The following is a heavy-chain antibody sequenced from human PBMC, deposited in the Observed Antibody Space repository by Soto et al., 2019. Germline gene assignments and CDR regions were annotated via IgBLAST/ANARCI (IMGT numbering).Heavy chain of an antibody. J-gene: IGHJ4*02. CDR2: IKQDGSEK. V-gene: IGHV3-7*01. Sequence: PGGSLRLSCAASGFTFNNAWMNWVRQAPGKGLEWVANIKQDGSEKYYVDSVKGRFTISRDNAKNSLYLQMNSLRAEDTAVYYCARDKMSYYDSSGYYLGYWGQGTLVTVSS. CDR3: ARDKMSYYDSSGYYLGY. D-gene: IGHD3-22*01. CDR1: GFTFNNAW.